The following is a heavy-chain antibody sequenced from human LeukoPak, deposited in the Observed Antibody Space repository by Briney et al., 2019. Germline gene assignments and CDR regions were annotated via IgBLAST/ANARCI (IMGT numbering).Heavy chain of an antibody. V-gene: IGHV4-4*02. J-gene: IGHJ5*02. Sequence: PSGTLSLTCAVSGASISSSNWWSWVRQPPGKGLEWIGEIYHSGSTNYNPSLKSRVTISVDKSKNQFSLKLSSVTAADTAVYYCAASRYYDSSGYFDPWGQGTLVTVSS. CDR3: AASRYYDSSGYFDP. CDR1: GASISSSNW. CDR2: IYHSGST. D-gene: IGHD3-22*01.